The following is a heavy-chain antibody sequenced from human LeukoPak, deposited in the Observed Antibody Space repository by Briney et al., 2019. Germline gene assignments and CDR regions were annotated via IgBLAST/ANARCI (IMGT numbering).Heavy chain of an antibody. Sequence: ASVKVSCKASGYTFTGYCMHWVRQAPGQGLEWMGWINPNSGGTNYAQKFQGRVTMTRNTSISTAYMELSSLRSEDTAVYYCARGYGRYFDWLLSSGPDAFDIWGQGTMVTVSS. V-gene: IGHV1-2*02. J-gene: IGHJ3*02. CDR2: INPNSGGT. CDR3: ARGYGRYFDWLLSSGPDAFDI. D-gene: IGHD3-9*01. CDR1: GYTFTGYC.